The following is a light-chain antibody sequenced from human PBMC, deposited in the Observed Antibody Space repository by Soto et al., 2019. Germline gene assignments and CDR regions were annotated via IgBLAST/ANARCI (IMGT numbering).Light chain of an antibody. J-gene: IGKJ1*01. CDR2: AAS. CDR3: QQYYSYPRT. V-gene: IGKV1-8*01. Sequence: AIRMTHSPSSLSASTGDRVTITXXASQGISSYLAWYQQKPGKAPKLLIYAASTLQSGVPSRFSGSGSGTDFTLTISCLQSEDFATYYCQQYYSYPRTFGQGTKVDIK. CDR1: QGISSY.